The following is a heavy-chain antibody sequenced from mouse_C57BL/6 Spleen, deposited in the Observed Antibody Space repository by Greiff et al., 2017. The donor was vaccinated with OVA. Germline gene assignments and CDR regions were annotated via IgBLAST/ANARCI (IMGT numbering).Heavy chain of an antibody. CDR2: IWRGGST. V-gene: IGHV2-5*01. D-gene: IGHD1-1*01. CDR1: GFSLTSYG. Sequence: VKLVESGPGLVQPSQSLSITCTVSGFSLTSYGVHWVRQSPGKGLEWLGVIWRGGSTDYNAAFMSRLSITKDNSKSQVYYKMNSLQADDAAVYYCAKNGYGSSYCAMDYWGQGTSVTVSS. CDR3: AKNGYGSSYCAMDY. J-gene: IGHJ4*01.